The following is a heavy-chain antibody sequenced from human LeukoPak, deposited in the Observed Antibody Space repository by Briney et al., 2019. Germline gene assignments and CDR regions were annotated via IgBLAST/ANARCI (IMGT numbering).Heavy chain of an antibody. CDR3: ARTNGGFEYN. CDR1: RYTFTGYY. V-gene: IGHV1-2*02. Sequence: ASVKVSCKASRYTFTGYYMHWVRQAPGQGLAWMGWINPYSGDTTYAQKFQGRLTLTRDTSISTAYMEVSRLKSDDTAVYYCARTNGGFEYNWGQGTRVIVSS. D-gene: IGHD5-12*01. CDR2: INPYSGDT. J-gene: IGHJ4*02.